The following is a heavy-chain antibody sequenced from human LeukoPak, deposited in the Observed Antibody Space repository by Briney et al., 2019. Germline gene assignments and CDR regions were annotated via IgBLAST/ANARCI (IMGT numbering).Heavy chain of an antibody. V-gene: IGHV1-18*01. CDR3: ARGYCSSTTCYLADY. D-gene: IGHD2-2*01. J-gene: IGHJ4*02. CDR2: ISAYNANT. Sequence: VSVKVSCKASGYTFTTYGISWVRQAPGQGLEWMGWISAYNANTNYAQKLQGRVTMTTDTSTSTAYMELRSLRSDDTAVYYCARGYCSSTTCYLADYWGQGTLVTVSS. CDR1: GYTFTTYG.